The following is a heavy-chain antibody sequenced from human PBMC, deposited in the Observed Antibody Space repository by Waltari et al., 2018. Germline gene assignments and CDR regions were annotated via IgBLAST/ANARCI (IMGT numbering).Heavy chain of an antibody. Sequence: EVQLVESGGGLIQPGGSLRLSCAASGFTVSSNYMSWVRQAPGKGLEWVSVIYSGGRPYYADSVKGRFTISRDNAKNTLYLQMNSLRAEDTAVYYCARGGGYGDYVRYAFDIWGQGTMVTVSS. J-gene: IGHJ3*02. CDR3: ARGGGYGDYVRYAFDI. D-gene: IGHD4-17*01. CDR2: IYSGGRP. V-gene: IGHV3-53*01. CDR1: GFTVSSNY.